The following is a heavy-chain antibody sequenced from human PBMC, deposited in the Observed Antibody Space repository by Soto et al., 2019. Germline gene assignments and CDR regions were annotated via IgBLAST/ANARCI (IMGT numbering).Heavy chain of an antibody. CDR1: GGSVSSGSYS. D-gene: IGHD2-21*02. V-gene: IGHV4-61*01. CDR3: ARAEGGGDCCDFDY. J-gene: IGHJ4*02. Sequence: PSDTLSLTCTVSGGSVSSGSYSWSWIRQPPGKGLEWIGYIYYSGRTNYNPSLKSRVTISVDTSKNQFSLKLSSVTAADTAVYYCARAEGGGDCCDFDYWGQGTLVTVSS. CDR2: IYYSGRT.